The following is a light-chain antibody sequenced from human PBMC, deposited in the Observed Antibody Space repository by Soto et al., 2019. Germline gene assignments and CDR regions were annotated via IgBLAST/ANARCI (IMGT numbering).Light chain of an antibody. Sequence: DIPMTKSPSTLSASVGDRVIITCRASQSISTWLAWYQQRPGKAPKLLIYKASSLERGVPSRFSVSGSGTDFTLTIISLQPDDFATYYCQQYINYWTFGQGTKVEIK. CDR2: KAS. CDR1: QSISTW. CDR3: QQYINYWT. J-gene: IGKJ1*01. V-gene: IGKV1-5*03.